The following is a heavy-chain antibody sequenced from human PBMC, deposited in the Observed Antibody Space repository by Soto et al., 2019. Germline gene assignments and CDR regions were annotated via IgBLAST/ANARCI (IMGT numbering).Heavy chain of an antibody. Sequence: PGGSLRLSCAASGFTFSSYSMNWVRQAPGKGLEWVSGMYWKDGNTHYADSVKGRFTISRDNAKNSLFPQLNSLRAEDTALYYCVRSGDYRSGSYWYFFDYWGQGALVTVSS. CDR1: GFTFSSYS. CDR2: MYWKDGNT. V-gene: IGHV3-20*04. D-gene: IGHD3-10*01. CDR3: VRSGDYRSGSYWYFFDY. J-gene: IGHJ4*02.